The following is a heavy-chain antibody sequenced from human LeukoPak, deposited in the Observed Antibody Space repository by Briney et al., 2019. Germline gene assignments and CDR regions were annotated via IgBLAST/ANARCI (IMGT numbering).Heavy chain of an antibody. J-gene: IGHJ6*02. CDR3: ASDPHHASRMDV. Sequence: GGSLRLSCAAYGFTFSNYWMNWVRQAPGKGLEWVANIKQDGSEQYYVDSVKGRFTISSDNAKNSLYLQMNSLRAEDTAVYYCASDPHHASRMDVWGQGTTVTVSS. CDR2: IKQDGSEQ. CDR1: GFTFSNYW. D-gene: IGHD1-14*01. V-gene: IGHV3-7*01.